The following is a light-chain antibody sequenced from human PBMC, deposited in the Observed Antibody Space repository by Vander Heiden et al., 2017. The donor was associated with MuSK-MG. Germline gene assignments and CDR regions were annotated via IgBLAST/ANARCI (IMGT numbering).Light chain of an antibody. J-gene: IGLJ3*02. CDR1: SSDVGSYNL. CDR2: EGS. CDR3: CSYAGSSTLNWV. Sequence: QSALTQPASESGSPGQSITISCTGTSSDVGSYNLVSWYQQHPGKAPKLMIYEGSKRPSGVSNRFSGSKSGNTASLTISGLQAEDEADYYCCSYAGSSTLNWVFGGGTKLTVL. V-gene: IGLV2-23*01.